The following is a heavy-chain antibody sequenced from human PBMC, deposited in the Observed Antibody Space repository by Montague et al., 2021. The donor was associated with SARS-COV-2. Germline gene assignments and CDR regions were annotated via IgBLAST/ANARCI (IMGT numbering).Heavy chain of an antibody. CDR3: ARFTSTGSGSYYIFDY. CDR2: IYHDGST. Sequence: SETLSLTCTVSGGGSISSSHWWSWVRQPPGKGLEWIGEIYHDGSTNYNPSLKSRLTIPVDKSKNQFSLKLSSVTAADTAVYYCARFTSTGSGSYYIFDYWGQGTLVTVSS. V-gene: IGHV4-4*02. CDR1: GGGSISSSHW. J-gene: IGHJ4*02. D-gene: IGHD1-26*01.